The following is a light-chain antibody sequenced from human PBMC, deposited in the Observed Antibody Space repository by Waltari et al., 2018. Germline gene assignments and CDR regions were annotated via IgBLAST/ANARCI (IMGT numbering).Light chain of an antibody. CDR1: YSNIGSNH. Sequence: QSVLTQSPSPSGTPGQRVTISCSGSYSNIGSNHFYWSQQLPGTAPKLLIYRSVLRPSGVPVRFSGSRSGTSASLAISGLRSEDEAHYYCFVWDDSLSGLWVFGGGTKLTVL. J-gene: IGLJ3*02. CDR2: RSV. V-gene: IGLV1-47*01. CDR3: FVWDDSLSGLWV.